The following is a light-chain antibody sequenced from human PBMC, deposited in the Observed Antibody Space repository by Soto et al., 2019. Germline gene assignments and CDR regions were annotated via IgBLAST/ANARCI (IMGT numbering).Light chain of an antibody. J-gene: IGLJ2*01. CDR3: SSYAGSNNLV. V-gene: IGLV2-8*01. CDR1: SSDVGSYNF. CDR2: EVS. Sequence: QSALTQPPSASGSPGQSVTISCTGSSSDVGSYNFVSWYQQHPGKAPKLMIYEVSKRPSGVPDRFSGYKSGNTASLTVSGLQAEDEADYYCSSYAGSNNLVFGGGTQLTVL.